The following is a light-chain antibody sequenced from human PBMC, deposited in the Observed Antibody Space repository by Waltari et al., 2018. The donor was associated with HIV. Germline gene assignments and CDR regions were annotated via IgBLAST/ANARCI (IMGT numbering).Light chain of an antibody. CDR1: SSDVGGYNH. CDR2: DVS. J-gene: IGLJ1*01. Sequence: QSALTQPASVSGSPGQSLTISCTGTSSDVGGYNHVSWYQQHPAKAPKVIIYDVSNRPSAVSNRFSGSKSGNTSSLTISGLQAEDEAYYYCTSYTTINTYVFGTGTKVTVL. V-gene: IGLV2-14*03. CDR3: TSYTTINTYV.